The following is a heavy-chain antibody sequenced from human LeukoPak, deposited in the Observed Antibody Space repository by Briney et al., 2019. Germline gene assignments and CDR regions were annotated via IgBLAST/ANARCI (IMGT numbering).Heavy chain of an antibody. CDR2: ISYDASNE. V-gene: IGHV3-30-3*01. Sequence: PGRSLRLSCAASGFTFSSYAMHWVRQAPGKGLEWLAVISYDASNEYYADSVKGQFIISRDNPKKTLYLQMNSLRVEDTAVYYCAREAYGDYHFDMWGQGTMVTVSS. CDR1: GFTFSSYA. D-gene: IGHD4-17*01. CDR3: AREAYGDYHFDM. J-gene: IGHJ3*02.